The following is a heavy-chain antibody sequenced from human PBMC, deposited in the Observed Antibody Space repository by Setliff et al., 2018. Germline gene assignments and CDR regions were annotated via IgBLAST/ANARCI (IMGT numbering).Heavy chain of an antibody. J-gene: IGHJ4*02. CDR1: GHTFTGYY. V-gene: IGHV1-2*02. CDR2: INPNSGDT. D-gene: IGHD4-17*01. Sequence: GASVKVSCKASGHTFTGYYIHWLRQAPGQGLEWMGCINPNSGDTTFAQKFQGRVTITRDTSNSTDYMDLSRLTSDDTAVYYCAREVLSTVVAWDYWGQGTLVTVYS. CDR3: AREVLSTVVAWDY.